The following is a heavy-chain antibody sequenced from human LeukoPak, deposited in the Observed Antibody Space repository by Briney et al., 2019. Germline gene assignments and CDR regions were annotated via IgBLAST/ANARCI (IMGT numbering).Heavy chain of an antibody. Sequence: PSETLSLTCTVSGGSISSYYWSWIRQPPGKGLEWIGYIYYSGSTNYNPSLKSRVTISVDTSKNQFSLKLSSVTAADTAVYYCARDNTVIHDGWFDPWGQGTLVTVSS. D-gene: IGHD4-11*01. CDR1: GGSISSYY. V-gene: IGHV4-59*01. CDR2: IYYSGST. CDR3: ARDNTVIHDGWFDP. J-gene: IGHJ5*02.